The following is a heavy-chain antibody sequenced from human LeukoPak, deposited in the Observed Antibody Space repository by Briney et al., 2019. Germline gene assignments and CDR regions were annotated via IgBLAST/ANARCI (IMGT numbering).Heavy chain of an antibody. J-gene: IGHJ3*02. CDR1: GYSFTSYW. V-gene: IGHV5-51*01. Sequence: GESLKISCKGSGYSFTSYWIGWVRQMPGKGLEWMGIIYPGDSDTRYSPSFQGQVTISDDKSISTAYLQWSSLKASDTAMYYCARRVVVTAMDPLDAFDIWGQGTMVTVPS. CDR3: ARRVVVTAMDPLDAFDI. D-gene: IGHD2-21*02. CDR2: IYPGDSDT.